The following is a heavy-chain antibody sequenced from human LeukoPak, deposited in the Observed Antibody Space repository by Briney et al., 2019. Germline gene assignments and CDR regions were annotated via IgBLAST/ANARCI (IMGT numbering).Heavy chain of an antibody. V-gene: IGHV3-23*01. Sequence: GGSLRLSCAASGFIFSDYAMNWVRQAPGKGLEWVSTFGSSDDDDRTYYSDSVKGRFTISRDNAKNTLYLQMNSLRAEDTAVYYCARAYSSGWAPDYWGQGTLVTVSS. CDR3: ARAYSSGWAPDY. CDR1: GFIFSDYA. J-gene: IGHJ4*02. CDR2: FGSSDDDDRT. D-gene: IGHD6-19*01.